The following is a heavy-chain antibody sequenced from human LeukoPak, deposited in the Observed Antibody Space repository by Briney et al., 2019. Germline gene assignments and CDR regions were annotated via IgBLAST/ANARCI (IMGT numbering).Heavy chain of an antibody. D-gene: IGHD3-3*01. CDR2: IYTSGST. V-gene: IGHV4-4*07. Sequence: SETLSLTCTVSGRSISSYYWSWIRQPAGKGLEWIGRIYTSGSTNYNPSLKSRVTMSVDTSKNQFSLKLSSVTAADTAVYYCARDLGAYYDFWSGYSHNWFDPWGQGTLVTVSS. CDR3: ARDLGAYYDFWSGYSHNWFDP. CDR1: GRSISSYY. J-gene: IGHJ5*02.